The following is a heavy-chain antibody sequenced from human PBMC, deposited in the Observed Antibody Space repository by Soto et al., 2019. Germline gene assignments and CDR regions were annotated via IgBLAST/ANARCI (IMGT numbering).Heavy chain of an antibody. CDR3: ARLYLNXLDR. V-gene: IGHV4-59*08. Sequence: SETLSLTCTVSGGSISSYYLSWIRQPPGKGLEWIGYIYYSGSTNYNPSLKSRVTISVDTSKNQFSLKLSSVTAADTAVYCCARLYLNXLDRWAQGTLVNVS. CDR2: IYYSGST. J-gene: IGHJ5*02. D-gene: IGHD2-2*01. CDR1: GGSISSYY.